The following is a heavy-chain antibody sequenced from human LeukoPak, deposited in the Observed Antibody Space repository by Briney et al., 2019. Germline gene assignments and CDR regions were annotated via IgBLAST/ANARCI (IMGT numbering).Heavy chain of an antibody. D-gene: IGHD3-10*01. CDR1: GFTFSSYA. CDR2: ISGSGGST. CDR3: AKGGAVSSKSITMIRGTRRYYYYMDV. V-gene: IGHV3-23*01. Sequence: GGSLTFYCSAYGFTFSSYAMRWVRQAPGQELMWVTAISGSGGSTYYADSVMGRFTTSRDNSKNTLYLQRNGLRAEDTAVYYCAKGGAVSSKSITMIRGTRRYYYYMDVWGKGTTVTISS. J-gene: IGHJ6*03.